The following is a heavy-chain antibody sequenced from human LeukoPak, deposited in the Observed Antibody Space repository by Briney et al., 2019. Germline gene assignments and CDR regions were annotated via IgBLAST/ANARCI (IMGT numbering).Heavy chain of an antibody. D-gene: IGHD1-14*01. Sequence: GASVKVSCKASGYTFTSYDINWVRQAPGQGLEWMGWMNPNSGNTGYAQRFQGRVTITRNTSISTAYMELSSVRSEDTAVYYCARAGRKAGAFDIWGQGTMVAVSS. J-gene: IGHJ3*02. V-gene: IGHV1-8*03. CDR3: ARAGRKAGAFDI. CDR1: GYTFTSYD. CDR2: MNPNSGNT.